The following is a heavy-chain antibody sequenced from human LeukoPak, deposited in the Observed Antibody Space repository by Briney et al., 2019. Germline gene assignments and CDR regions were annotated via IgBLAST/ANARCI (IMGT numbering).Heavy chain of an antibody. Sequence: GGSLRLSCAASGFTFNTYTLNWVRQAPGKGLEWVASISSGSVYIYYGDSLKGRFTISRDNAKNSLYLQMNSLRAEDTAVYYCARGIYCSSTSCPFDYWGQGTLVTVSS. CDR1: GFTFNTYT. J-gene: IGHJ4*02. CDR3: ARGIYCSSTSCPFDY. CDR2: ISSGSVYI. V-gene: IGHV3-21*01. D-gene: IGHD2-2*01.